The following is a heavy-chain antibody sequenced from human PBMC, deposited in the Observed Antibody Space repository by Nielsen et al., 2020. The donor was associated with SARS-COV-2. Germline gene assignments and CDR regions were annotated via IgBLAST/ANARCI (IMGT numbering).Heavy chain of an antibody. J-gene: IGHJ2*01. V-gene: IGHV3-48*02. CDR1: GFTFSSYE. CDR2: ISSSSSTI. D-gene: IGHD4-17*01. Sequence: GESLKISCAASGFTFSSYEMNWVRQAPGKGLEWVSYISSSSSTIYYADSVKGRFTISRDNAKNSLYLQMNSLRDEDTAVYYCARDRGDDYGDYSLYFDLWGRGTLVTVSS. CDR3: ARDRGDDYGDYSLYFDL.